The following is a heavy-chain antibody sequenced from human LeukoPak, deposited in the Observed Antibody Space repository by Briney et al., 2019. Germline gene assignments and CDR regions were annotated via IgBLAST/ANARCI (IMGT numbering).Heavy chain of an antibody. CDR3: ARHVAVAGSDFDY. CDR1: GGSISSGDYY. D-gene: IGHD6-19*01. Sequence: VKPSQTLSLTCTVPGGSISSGDYYWSWIRQPPGKGLEWIGYIYYSGSTYYNPSLKSRVTISVDTSKNQFSLKLSSVTAADTAVYYCARHVAVAGSDFDYWGQGTLVTVSS. CDR2: IYYSGST. V-gene: IGHV4-30-4*08. J-gene: IGHJ4*02.